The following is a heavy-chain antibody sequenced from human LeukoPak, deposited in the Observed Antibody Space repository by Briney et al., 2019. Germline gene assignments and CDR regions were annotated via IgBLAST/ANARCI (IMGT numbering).Heavy chain of an antibody. V-gene: IGHV3-7*01. J-gene: IGHJ4*02. D-gene: IGHD4-11*01. CDR2: IKQGGSEI. Sequence: GGSLRLSCSAPGFTFSRSWMSWVRQAPGKGLEYMALIKQGGSEIYHMDSVKGRFTISRDDATNSLYLQMNSLRVEDTALYYCARDRESESDSEGDYWGQGTLVTVSS. CDR1: GFTFSRSW. CDR3: ARDRESESDSEGDY.